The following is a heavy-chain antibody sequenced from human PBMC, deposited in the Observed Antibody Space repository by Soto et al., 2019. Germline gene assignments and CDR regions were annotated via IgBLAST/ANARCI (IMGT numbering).Heavy chain of an antibody. J-gene: IGHJ4*02. CDR1: GFTFSSYA. D-gene: IGHD2-2*01. Sequence: GGSLRLSCAASGFTFSSYAMSWVRQAPGKGLEWVSSISGNGGSTNYADSVKGRFTISRDNSKNTLYLQMNSLRAEDTAIYYCAKDRGGYCTSTNCYGGGSFDYWGQGTLITVSS. V-gene: IGHV3-23*01. CDR3: AKDRGGYCTSTNCYGGGSFDY. CDR2: ISGNGGST.